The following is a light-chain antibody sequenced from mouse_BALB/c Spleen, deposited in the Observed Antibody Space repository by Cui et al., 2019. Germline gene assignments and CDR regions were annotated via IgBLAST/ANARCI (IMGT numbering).Light chain of an antibody. CDR2: LTS. CDR3: QQWSSNPPT. Sequence: QIVLTQPPAPMSASPGEKVTMTCSASSSVSYMYWYQQKPRSSPKPWIYLTSNLASGVPARFSGSGSGTSYSLTISSMEAEDAATYYCQQWSSNPPTFGSGTKLEIK. V-gene: IGKV4-68*01. J-gene: IGKJ4*01. CDR1: SSVSY.